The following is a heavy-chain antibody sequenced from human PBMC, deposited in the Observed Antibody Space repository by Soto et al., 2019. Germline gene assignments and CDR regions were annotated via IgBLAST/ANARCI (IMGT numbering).Heavy chain of an antibody. CDR2: ISGSGGTT. J-gene: IGHJ1*01. CDR3: AKDRDCTGGSCYGVQH. V-gene: IGHV3-23*01. D-gene: IGHD2-15*01. CDR1: GFTFSNYA. Sequence: GGSLRLSCAASGFTFSNYAMSWVRQAPGKGLEWVSTISGSGGTTYYADSVKGRFTISRDNSKNTLYLQMNSLRAEDTAVYYCAKDRDCTGGSCYGVQHWGQGTLVTVSS.